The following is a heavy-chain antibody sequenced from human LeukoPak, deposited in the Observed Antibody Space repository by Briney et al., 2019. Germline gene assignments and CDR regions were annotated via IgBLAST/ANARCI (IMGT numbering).Heavy chain of an antibody. V-gene: IGHV1-2*02. CDR3: ARALYYYDSSGTDAFDI. J-gene: IGHJ3*02. D-gene: IGHD3-22*01. CDR1: GYTFISYG. CDR2: INPNSGGT. Sequence: ASVKVSCKASGYTFISYGISWVRQAPGQGLEWMGWINPNSGGTNYAQKFQGRVTMTRDTSISTAYMELSRLRSDDTAVYYCARALYYYDSSGTDAFDIWGQGTMVTVSS.